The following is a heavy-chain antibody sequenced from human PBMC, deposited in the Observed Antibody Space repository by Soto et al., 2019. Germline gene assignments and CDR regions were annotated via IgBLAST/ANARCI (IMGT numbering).Heavy chain of an antibody. CDR3: ARRGRYGSGSYQAQSAYYYYGMDV. V-gene: IGHV5-51*01. CDR1: GYSFTSYW. J-gene: IGHJ6*02. CDR2: IYPGDSDT. Sequence: GESLKISCKGSGYSFTSYWIGWVRQMPGKGLEWMGIIYPGDSDTRYSPSFQGQVTISADKSISTAYLQWSSLKASDTAMYYCARRGRYGSGSYQAQSAYYYYGMDVWGQGTTVTVSS. D-gene: IGHD3-10*01.